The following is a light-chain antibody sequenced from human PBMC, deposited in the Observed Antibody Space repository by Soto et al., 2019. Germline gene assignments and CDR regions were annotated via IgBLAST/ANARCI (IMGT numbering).Light chain of an antibody. J-gene: IGKJ1*01. Sequence: DMQVTQSPSTLSASVGDRVTITCRASQSISGWLAWYQQKPGKAPNLLIYKASTVESGVPSRFSGSGSGTEFTLTISSLQPDDFATYYCQQYNNYGSWTFGQGTKVEIK. CDR2: KAS. V-gene: IGKV1-5*03. CDR1: QSISGW. CDR3: QQYNNYGSWT.